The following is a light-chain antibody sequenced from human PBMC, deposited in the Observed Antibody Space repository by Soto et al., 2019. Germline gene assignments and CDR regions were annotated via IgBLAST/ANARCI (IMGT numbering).Light chain of an antibody. CDR3: ALYLGGGITV. V-gene: IGLV8-61*01. Sequence: QAVVTQEPSISVSPGGTVTLTCGLTSGSLSITSYPSWFQQTPGQAPRTLIYSTNTRSSGVSDRFSGSILGSKAALTITGAQAADESHYYCALYLGGGITVFGGGTQLTVL. CDR1: SGSLSITSY. CDR2: STN. J-gene: IGLJ3*02.